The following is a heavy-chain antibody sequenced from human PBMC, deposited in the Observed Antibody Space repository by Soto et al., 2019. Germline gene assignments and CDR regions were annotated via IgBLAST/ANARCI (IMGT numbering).Heavy chain of an antibody. CDR2: IVVASGNT. CDR3: AAATTVTTFDY. Sequence: SVKVSCKASGFTFSSSAVQWLRESRGQRLEWIGWIVVASGNTNYAQKFQERATITRDMSTSTAYMELSSLRSEDTAVYYCAAATTVTTFDYWGQGTQVTVSS. V-gene: IGHV1-58*01. D-gene: IGHD4-17*01. CDR1: GFTFSSSA. J-gene: IGHJ4*02.